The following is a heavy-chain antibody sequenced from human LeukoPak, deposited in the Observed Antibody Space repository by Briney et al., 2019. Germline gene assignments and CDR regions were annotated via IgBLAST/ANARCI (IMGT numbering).Heavy chain of an antibody. J-gene: IGHJ4*02. D-gene: IGHD3-3*01. CDR3: ARHYDFWSGALDY. V-gene: IGHV4-59*08. Sequence: PSETLSLTCTVSGGSISSYYWSWIRQPPGKGLEWIGYIYYSGSTNYNPSLKSRVTISVDTSKNQFPLKLSSVTAADTAVYYCARHYDFWSGALDYWGQGTLVTVSS. CDR2: IYYSGST. CDR1: GGSISSYY.